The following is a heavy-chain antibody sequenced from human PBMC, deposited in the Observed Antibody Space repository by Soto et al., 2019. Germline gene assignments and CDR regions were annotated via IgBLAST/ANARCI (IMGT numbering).Heavy chain of an antibody. CDR1: GGSISSYY. V-gene: IGHV4-59*01. D-gene: IGHD3-22*01. CDR3: ARASDYYDSGRGGFDY. CDR2: IYYSGST. Sequence: SETLSLTCTVSGGSISSYYWSWIRQPPGKGLEWIGYIYYSGSTNYNPSLKSRVTISVDTSKNQFSLKLSSVTAADTAVYYCARASDYYDSGRGGFDYWGQGALVTVSS. J-gene: IGHJ4*02.